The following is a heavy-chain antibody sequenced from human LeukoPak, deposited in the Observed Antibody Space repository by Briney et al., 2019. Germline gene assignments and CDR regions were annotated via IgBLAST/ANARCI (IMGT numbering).Heavy chain of an antibody. Sequence: ASVKVSCKVSGYTLTELSMHWVRQAPGKGLEWMGGFDPEDGETIYAQKFQGRVTMTEDTSTDTAYMELSSLRSEDTAVYYCATTVAFEEMATITPRLVDYWGQGTLVTVSS. CDR2: FDPEDGET. J-gene: IGHJ4*02. D-gene: IGHD5-24*01. CDR1: GYTLTELS. CDR3: ATTVAFEEMATITPRLVDY. V-gene: IGHV1-24*01.